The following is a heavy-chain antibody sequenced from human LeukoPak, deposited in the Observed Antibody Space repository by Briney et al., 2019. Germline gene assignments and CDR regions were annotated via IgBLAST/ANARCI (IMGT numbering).Heavy chain of an antibody. CDR1: GGSLNGHY. D-gene: IGHD6-19*01. CDR2: INQSGNT. V-gene: IGHV4-34*01. J-gene: IGHJ4*02. Sequence: SETLSLTCGVYGGSLNGHYWAWIRQPPGRGLEWIGEINQSGNTNYNPSLKSRVTISVDTSKKQFSLKLRSVTAADTALYYCATKYSLAVAANPPYFDYWGQGTLVTVSS. CDR3: ATKYSLAVAANPPYFDY.